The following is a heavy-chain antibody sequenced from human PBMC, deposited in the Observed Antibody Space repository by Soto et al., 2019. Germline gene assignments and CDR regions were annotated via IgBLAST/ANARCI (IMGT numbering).Heavy chain of an antibody. D-gene: IGHD6-19*01. V-gene: IGHV1-69*12. Sequence: QVQLVQSGAAVKKPGSSVKVSCKASGGTFSSYAISWVRQAPGQGLEWMGGIIPIFGTANYAQKFQGRVTITADESTSTAYMELSSLRSEDTAVYYCARLGEAVANTQQNDYWGQGTLVTVSS. CDR3: ARLGEAVANTQQNDY. CDR2: IIPIFGTA. CDR1: GGTFSSYA. J-gene: IGHJ4*02.